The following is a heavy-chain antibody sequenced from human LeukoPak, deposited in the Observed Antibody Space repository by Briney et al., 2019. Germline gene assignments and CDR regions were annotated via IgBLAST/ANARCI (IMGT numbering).Heavy chain of an antibody. CDR3: ARENSSLDY. D-gene: IGHD6-13*01. CDR2: IYTSGST. CDR1: GGSISSGSYY. V-gene: IGHV4-61*02. Sequence: SETLSLTCTVSGGSISSGSYYGSWIRQPAGKGLEWIGRIYTSGSTNYNPSLKSRVTISVDTSKNQFSLKLSSVAAADTAVYYCARENSSLDYWGQGTLVTVSS. J-gene: IGHJ4*02.